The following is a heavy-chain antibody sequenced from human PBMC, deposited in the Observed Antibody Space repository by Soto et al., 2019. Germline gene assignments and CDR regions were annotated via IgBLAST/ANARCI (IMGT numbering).Heavy chain of an antibody. CDR3: ARVESGYDYYYYYYMDL. CDR2: IYTGGTT. J-gene: IGHJ6*03. V-gene: IGHV3-66*01. CDR1: GFTVSTYY. D-gene: IGHD5-12*01. Sequence: GGSLRLSCAASGFTVSTYYMTWVRQAPGMGLEWVSVIYTGGTTYYADSVKGRFTISRDNSKNTLYLQMHSLRAEDTAVYYCARVESGYDYYYYYYMDLSGKGTTVTVS.